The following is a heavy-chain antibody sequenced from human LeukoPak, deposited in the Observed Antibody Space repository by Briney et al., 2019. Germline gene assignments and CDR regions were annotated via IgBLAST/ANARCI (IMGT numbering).Heavy chain of an antibody. Sequence: SETLSLTCNVSGGSMSVYYWNWIRQPPGKGLEWIGYIYSSGSTNYNPSLKSRVTISVDTSKNQFSLKLNSVTAADTAVYYSARRTTVRGLDYWGQGSLVTVSS. D-gene: IGHD4-11*01. J-gene: IGHJ4*02. CDR2: IYSSGST. CDR3: ARRTTVRGLDY. CDR1: GGSMSVYY. V-gene: IGHV4-59*01.